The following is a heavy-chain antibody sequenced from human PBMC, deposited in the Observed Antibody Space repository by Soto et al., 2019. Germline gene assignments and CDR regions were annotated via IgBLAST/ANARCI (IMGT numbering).Heavy chain of an antibody. D-gene: IGHD3-10*01. Sequence: SETLSLTCTVSGGSISSYYWSWIRQPPGKGLEWIGYIYYSGSTNYNPSLKSRVTISVDTSKNQFSLKLSSVTAADTAVYYCARAYYGSGSYYHTWGQGTLVTVSS. V-gene: IGHV4-59*01. CDR3: ARAYYGSGSYYHT. CDR1: GGSISSYY. J-gene: IGHJ5*02. CDR2: IYYSGST.